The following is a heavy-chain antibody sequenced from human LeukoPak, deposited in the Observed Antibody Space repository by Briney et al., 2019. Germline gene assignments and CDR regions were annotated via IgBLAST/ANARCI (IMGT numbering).Heavy chain of an antibody. D-gene: IGHD6-13*01. V-gene: IGHV3-7*04. CDR3: ARGIAPAGLFFDY. CDR2: IKYDGSEK. Sequence: SGGSLRLSCAASGFTFSSYSMNWVRQAPGKGLEWVANIKYDGSEKDYVDSVKGRFTISRDNAKNSLYLQMNSLRAEDTAVYYCARGIAPAGLFFDYWGQGTLVTVSS. J-gene: IGHJ4*02. CDR1: GFTFSSYS.